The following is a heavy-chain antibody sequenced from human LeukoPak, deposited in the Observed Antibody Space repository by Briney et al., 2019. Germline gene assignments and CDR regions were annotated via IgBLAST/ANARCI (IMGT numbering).Heavy chain of an antibody. V-gene: IGHV1-24*01. D-gene: IGHD3-3*01. CDR2: FDPEDGET. CDR1: GYTLTELS. J-gene: IGHJ4*02. Sequence: GASVKVSCKVSGYTLTELSMHWVRQAPGKGLEWMGGFDPEDGETIYAQKSQGRVTMTEDTSTDTAYMELSSLRSEDTAVYYCATVDPRITIFGVVIPFDYWGQGTLVTVSS. CDR3: ATVDPRITIFGVVIPFDY.